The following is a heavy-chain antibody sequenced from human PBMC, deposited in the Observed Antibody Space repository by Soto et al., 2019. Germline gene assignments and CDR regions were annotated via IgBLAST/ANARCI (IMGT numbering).Heavy chain of an antibody. CDR3: ARDLASAPY. CDR2: ISYDGSNK. V-gene: IGHV3-30-3*01. J-gene: IGHJ4*02. Sequence: PGGSLRLSCAVSGFYFSSYAMHWVRQAPGKGLEWVTVISYDGSNKYYADSVKGRFTISRDNSKNTLYLQMNTLRVEDTAIYYCARDLASAPYWGQGT. D-gene: IGHD6-13*01. CDR1: GFYFSSYA.